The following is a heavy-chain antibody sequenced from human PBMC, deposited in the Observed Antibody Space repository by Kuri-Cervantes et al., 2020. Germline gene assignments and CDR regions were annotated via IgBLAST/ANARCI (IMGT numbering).Heavy chain of an antibody. J-gene: IGHJ4*02. Sequence: GGSLRLSCAASGFSFSTANMDWVRQAPGKGLEWVSSISPRSDYTYYADSVRGRFTISRDNAENSLSLQMDNLRAEDTAVYYCARPDCSSHTCYRRSAYFVSWGQGTLVTVSS. CDR1: GFSFSTAN. D-gene: IGHD2-2*01. CDR3: ARPDCSSHTCYRRSAYFVS. CDR2: ISPRSDYT. V-gene: IGHV3-21*03.